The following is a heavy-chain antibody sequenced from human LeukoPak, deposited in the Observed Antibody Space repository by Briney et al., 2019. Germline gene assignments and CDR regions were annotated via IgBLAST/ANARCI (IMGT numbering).Heavy chain of an antibody. CDR3: ARDEWELLPGGTNY. V-gene: IGHV1-18*01. CDR1: GYTFTSYG. Sequence: GASVKVSCKASGYTFTSYGISWVPQAPGQGLEWMGWISAYNGNTNYAQKLQGGVTMTTDTSTSTAYMELRSLRSDDTAVYYCARDEWELLPGGTNYWGQGTLVTVSS. D-gene: IGHD1-26*01. J-gene: IGHJ4*02. CDR2: ISAYNGNT.